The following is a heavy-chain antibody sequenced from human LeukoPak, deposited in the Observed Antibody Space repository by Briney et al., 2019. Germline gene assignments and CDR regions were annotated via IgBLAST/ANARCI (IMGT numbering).Heavy chain of an antibody. CDR1: GGTFSSYA. J-gene: IGHJ4*02. CDR3: AREPDILTGYYVFDY. Sequence: GSSVKVSCKASGGTFSSYAISWVRQAPGQGLEWMGGIIPIFGTANYAQKFQGRVTITADESTSTAYMELSSLRSEDTAVYYCAREPDILTGYYVFDYWGQGTLVTVSS. CDR2: IIPIFGTA. V-gene: IGHV1-69*01. D-gene: IGHD3-9*01.